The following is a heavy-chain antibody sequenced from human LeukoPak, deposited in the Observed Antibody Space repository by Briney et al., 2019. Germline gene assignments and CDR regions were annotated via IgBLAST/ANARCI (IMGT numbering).Heavy chain of an antibody. D-gene: IGHD1-26*01. Sequence: GGSLRLSCAASGFTFSDYWMHWVRQAPGKGLVWVSDIKPDGSSTRYADSVKGRFTISRDNAKNTLYLQMSSLRVEDTAVYYCARGNWEPADYWGQGTLVTVSS. V-gene: IGHV3-74*01. CDR3: ARGNWEPADY. J-gene: IGHJ4*02. CDR2: IKPDGSST. CDR1: GFTFSDYW.